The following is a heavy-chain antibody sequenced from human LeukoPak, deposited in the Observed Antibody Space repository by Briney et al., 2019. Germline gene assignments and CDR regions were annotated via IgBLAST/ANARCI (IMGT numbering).Heavy chain of an antibody. CDR3: ARGELLLDY. CDR1: GGSISSYY. D-gene: IGHD1-26*01. J-gene: IGHJ4*02. V-gene: IGHV4-59*01. Sequence: PSETLSLTCTVSGGSISSYYWSWMRQPPGRGLECIGYIYYSGSTNYNPSLKSRVTISVDTSKNQFSLKLSSVTAADTAVYYCARGELLLDYWGQGTLVTVSS. CDR2: IYYSGST.